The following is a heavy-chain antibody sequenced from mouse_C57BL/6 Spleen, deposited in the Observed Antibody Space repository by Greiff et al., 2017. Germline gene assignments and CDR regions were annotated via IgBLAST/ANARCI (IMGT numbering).Heavy chain of an antibody. V-gene: IGHV1-64*01. CDR3: ARGSNPYAMDY. D-gene: IGHD1-1*01. CDR1: GYTFTSYW. Sequence: VKLMESGAELVKPGASVKLSCKASGYTFTSYWMHWVKQRPGQGLEWIGMIHPNSGSTNYNEKFKSKATLTVDKSSSTAYMQLSSLTSEDSAVYYCARGSNPYAMDYWGQGTSVTVSS. CDR2: IHPNSGST. J-gene: IGHJ4*01.